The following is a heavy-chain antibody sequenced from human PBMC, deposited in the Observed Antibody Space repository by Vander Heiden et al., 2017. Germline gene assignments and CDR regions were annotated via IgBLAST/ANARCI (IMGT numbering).Heavy chain of an antibody. D-gene: IGHD4-4*01. CDR3: AKGSNQLASS. Sequence: QVQLVESGGGLVQPGTSLRLSCAASVFTFNAYAIHWVRQAPGKGLEWVAVISFDDTDKYYADSVKGRFTISRDSSENTVYLQMKSLRTDDTARYYCAKGSNQLASSWGQGTLI. CDR2: ISFDDTDK. J-gene: IGHJ4*02. V-gene: IGHV3-30*18. CDR1: VFTFNAYA.